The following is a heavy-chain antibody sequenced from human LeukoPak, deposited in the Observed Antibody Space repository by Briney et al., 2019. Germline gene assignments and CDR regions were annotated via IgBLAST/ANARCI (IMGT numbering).Heavy chain of an antibody. Sequence: GALSLSCAVCGGSFSGYYWCWLRQPPGKGVGWVGEINHSGSTNYNPSLKSRVTISVDTSKNQFSLKLSSVTAADTAVYYCARGRGYGSGSYCNWGQGTLVTVSS. CDR3: ARGRGYGSGSYCN. V-gene: IGHV4-34*01. CDR1: GGSFSGYY. D-gene: IGHD3-10*01. CDR2: INHSGST. J-gene: IGHJ4*02.